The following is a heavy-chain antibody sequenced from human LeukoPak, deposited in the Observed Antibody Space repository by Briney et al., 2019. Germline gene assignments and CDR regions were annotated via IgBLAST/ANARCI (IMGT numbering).Heavy chain of an antibody. CDR2: INPSSGST. Sequence: ASVKVSCKASGYSFTRYYISWVRQAPGQGLEWMGIINPSSGSTTYAQKFQGRVTMTRDMSTNTVYMELSSLRSEDTAVYYCARDLSSDEDAFDIWGQGTMVTVSS. J-gene: IGHJ3*02. V-gene: IGHV1-46*01. D-gene: IGHD1-26*01. CDR1: GYSFTRYY. CDR3: ARDLSSDEDAFDI.